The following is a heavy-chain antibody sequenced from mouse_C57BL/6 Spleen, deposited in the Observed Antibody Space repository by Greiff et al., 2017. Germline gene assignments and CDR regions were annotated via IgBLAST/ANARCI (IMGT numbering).Heavy chain of an antibody. J-gene: IGHJ2*02. CDR3: ACYYYGSRAYDIDY. CDR1: GYTFTSYC. D-gene: IGHD1-1*01. V-gene: IGHV1-69*01. CDR2: IDPSDSYT. Sequence: QVQLQQSGAELVMPGASVKLSCTASGYTFTSYCMHWVQQRPGQGLEWIGEIDPSDSYTNYNQKFKGKSTLTIDKSSGTTYMQLSSLTSEDSAIYYCACYYYGSRAYDIDYWGQGTSLTVSS.